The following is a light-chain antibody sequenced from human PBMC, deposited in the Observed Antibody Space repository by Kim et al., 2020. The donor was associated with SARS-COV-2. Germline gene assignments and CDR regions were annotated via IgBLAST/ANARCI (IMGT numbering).Light chain of an antibody. CDR1: SSNIGSNT. CDR2: NNN. V-gene: IGLV1-44*01. J-gene: IGLJ2*01. CDR3: AAWDDSLNGVV. Sequence: GQRVTISCSESSSNIGSNTVNWYQQLPGTAPKLLIYNNNQRPSGVPDRFSGSKSGTSASLAISGLQSEDEADYYCAAWDDSLNGVVFGGGTQLTVL.